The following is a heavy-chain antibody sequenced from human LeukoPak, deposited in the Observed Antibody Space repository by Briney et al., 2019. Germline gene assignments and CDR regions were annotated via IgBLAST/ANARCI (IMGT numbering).Heavy chain of an antibody. V-gene: IGHV4-39*06. J-gene: IGHJ4*02. CDR3: GRDLYIYDGSGYYFDY. CDR1: GGSTSSSSYC. D-gene: IGHD3-22*01. Sequence: SETLSLTCTLSGGSTSSSSYCWGWILEPPGKGLEWIGSIYYSRSTYYNTSLKSRVTMSVDTSKNQFTLKLSAVTAGDTAVYYCGRDLYIYDGSGYYFDYWGQGTLVTVSS. CDR2: IYYSRST.